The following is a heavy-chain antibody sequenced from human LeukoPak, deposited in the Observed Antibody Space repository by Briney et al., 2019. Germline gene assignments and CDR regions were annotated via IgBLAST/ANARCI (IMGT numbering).Heavy chain of an antibody. D-gene: IGHD6-19*01. J-gene: IGHJ4*02. V-gene: IGHV3-23*01. Sequence: PGGSLRLSCAASGFTFSSYAMSWVRQAPGKGLEWVSAISGSGGSTYYADSVKGRFTISRDNSKNTLYLQMNSLRAKDTAVYYCAKDEGLAVAGNFDYWGQGTLVTVSS. CDR1: GFTFSSYA. CDR2: ISGSGGST. CDR3: AKDEGLAVAGNFDY.